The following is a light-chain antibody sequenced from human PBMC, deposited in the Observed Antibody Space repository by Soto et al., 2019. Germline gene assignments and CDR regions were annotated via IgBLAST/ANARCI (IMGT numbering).Light chain of an antibody. CDR3: QQSGSPPLIT. CDR1: QRLSASD. Sequence: EIVLTQSPGTLCLSPGQRSALSCMAIQRLSASDIAWYQQTPGQAPKFLIYCVSSRATGIPDRFSGSGSGTDFTLTISRLEPADFAVYHCQQSGSPPLITFGPRTRLEIK. J-gene: IGKJ5*01. V-gene: IGKV3-20*01. CDR2: CVS.